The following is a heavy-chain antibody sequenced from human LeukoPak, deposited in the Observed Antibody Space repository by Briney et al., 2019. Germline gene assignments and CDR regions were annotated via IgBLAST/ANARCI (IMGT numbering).Heavy chain of an antibody. CDR1: GGSISSYY. D-gene: IGHD6-19*01. CDR2: IYYSGST. CDR3: ARFKSSGWYYFDY. V-gene: IGHV4-59*01. Sequence: SETLSLTCTVSGGSISSYYWSWIRQPPGKGLEWIGHIYYSGSTNYNPSLNSRVTISVDTSKSQFSLKLSSVTAADKAVYYCARFKSSGWYYFDYWGQGTLVTVSS. J-gene: IGHJ4*02.